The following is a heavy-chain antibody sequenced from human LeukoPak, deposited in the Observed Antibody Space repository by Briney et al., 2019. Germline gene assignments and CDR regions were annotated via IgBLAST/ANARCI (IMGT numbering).Heavy chain of an antibody. J-gene: IGHJ5*02. CDR2: IRGDNGNT. CDR3: ARWGMTTGLNWFDP. Sequence: ASVKVSCKASGYTFSNYGIRWVRQAPGQGLEWVGWIRGDNGNTNYAQKLQGRVTMTTDTSTSTAYMELRSLRSDDTAVYYCARWGMTTGLNWFDPWGQGTLVTVSS. V-gene: IGHV1-18*01. D-gene: IGHD4-17*01. CDR1: GYTFSNYG.